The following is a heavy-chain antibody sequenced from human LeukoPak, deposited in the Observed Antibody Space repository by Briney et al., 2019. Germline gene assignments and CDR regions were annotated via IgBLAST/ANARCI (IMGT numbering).Heavy chain of an antibody. D-gene: IGHD7-27*01. V-gene: IGHV4-59*01. Sequence: SETLSLTCTVSGDFITASYWSWIRQPPGKGLEWIGYVYYSGSTEYNPSLRSRVTISLEMSKHQFSLNVTSVTAADTAVYYCATNTGTVFDYWGQGTLVTVSS. J-gene: IGHJ4*02. CDR3: ATNTGTVFDY. CDR2: VYYSGST. CDR1: GDFITASY.